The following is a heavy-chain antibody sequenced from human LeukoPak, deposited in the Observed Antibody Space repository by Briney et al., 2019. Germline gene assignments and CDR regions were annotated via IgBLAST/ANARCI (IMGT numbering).Heavy chain of an antibody. J-gene: IGHJ5*02. D-gene: IGHD3-16*02. CDR3: SKNPYTDGSHWFDP. Sequence: GGSLRLSCAASGFSLSSHAMSWVRQAPGKGLEWVSTISANGINTYYADSVKGRFTVSRDNSRNTLYLQMNSLRAEDTAVYYCSKNPYTDGSHWFDPWGQGTLVTVSS. CDR2: ISANGINT. V-gene: IGHV3-23*01. CDR1: GFSLSSHA.